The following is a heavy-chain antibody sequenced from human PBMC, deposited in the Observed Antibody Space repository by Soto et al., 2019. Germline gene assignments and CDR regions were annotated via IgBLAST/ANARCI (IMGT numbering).Heavy chain of an antibody. CDR3: ARFPRGYSSGHSDY. CDR2: IYYSGST. J-gene: IGHJ4*02. V-gene: IGHV4-59*01. CDR1: GGSISSYY. Sequence: SETLSLTCTVSGGSISSYYWSWIRQPPGKGLEWIGYIYYSGSTNYNPSLKSRVTISVDTSKNQFSLKLSSVTAADTAVYYCARFPRGYSSGHSDYWGQGTLVTVSS. D-gene: IGHD5-18*01.